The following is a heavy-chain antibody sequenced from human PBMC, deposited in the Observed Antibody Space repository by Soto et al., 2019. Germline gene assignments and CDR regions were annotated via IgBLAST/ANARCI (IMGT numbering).Heavy chain of an antibody. CDR3: ARGRSDAVTTFYY. Sequence: SETLSLTCTVSGGSISSYYWSWIRQPPGERLEWIGYISYSGSTNYNPSLKSRVTISVDTSKNQFSLKLRSVTAADTAVYYCARGRSDAVTTFYYWGQGTLVTVSS. CDR2: ISYSGST. J-gene: IGHJ4*02. CDR1: GGSISSYY. D-gene: IGHD4-17*01. V-gene: IGHV4-59*01.